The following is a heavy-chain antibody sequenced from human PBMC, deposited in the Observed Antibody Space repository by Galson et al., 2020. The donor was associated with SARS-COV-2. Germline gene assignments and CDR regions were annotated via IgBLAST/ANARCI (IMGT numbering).Heavy chain of an antibody. V-gene: IGHV3-64D*06. CDR2: ISSNGGTS. CDR1: GFIFSDYA. Sequence: GGSLRLSCSASGFIFSDYAMHWVRQAPGKGLKYVSAISSNGGTSFYADSVNGRFTMSRDNSRNMFYLQMTALRPDDTAVYDCLSYSSTRQNHWGHGTLVTVSS. D-gene: IGHD2-2*01. CDR3: LSYSSTRQNH. J-gene: IGHJ5*02.